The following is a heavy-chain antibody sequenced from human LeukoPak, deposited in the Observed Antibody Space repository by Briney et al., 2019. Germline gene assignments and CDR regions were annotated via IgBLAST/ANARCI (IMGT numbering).Heavy chain of an antibody. CDR1: GFTFNDHY. Sequence: ASVKVSCKASGFTFNDHYMHWVRQAPGQGLVWMGWINPNHGGTNYAQEFRGRFTMTRDTSISTVYMELHSLRSDDTAVYYCARDLYYGDCAHTPDYWGQGTLVTVSS. CDR3: ARDLYYGDCAHTPDY. J-gene: IGHJ4*02. V-gene: IGHV1-2*02. CDR2: INPNHGGT. D-gene: IGHD4-17*01.